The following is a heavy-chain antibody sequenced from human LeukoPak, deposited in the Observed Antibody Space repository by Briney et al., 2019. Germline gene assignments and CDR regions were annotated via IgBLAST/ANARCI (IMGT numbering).Heavy chain of an antibody. V-gene: IGHV3-30*18. CDR1: GFTFNTYG. D-gene: IGHD3-10*01. J-gene: IGHJ4*02. CDR2: ISHDGSKI. Sequence: GKSLRLSCAASGFTFNTYGMHWVRQAPGKGLEWVTFISHDGSKIFYIDSVKGRFTISRDNSKNTLYLQMNSLRPEDTAVYFCAKDSSRFGELLSSFDYWGQGTLLTVSS. CDR3: AKDSSRFGELLSSFDY.